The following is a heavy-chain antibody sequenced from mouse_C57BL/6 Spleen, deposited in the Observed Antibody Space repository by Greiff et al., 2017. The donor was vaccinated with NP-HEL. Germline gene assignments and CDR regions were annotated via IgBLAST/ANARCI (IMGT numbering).Heavy chain of an antibody. CDR2: IHPNSGST. V-gene: IGHV1-64*01. J-gene: IGHJ4*01. Sequence: QVQLQQPGAELVKPGASVKLSCKASGYTFTSYWMHWVKQRPGQGLAWIGMIHPNSGSTNYNEKFKSKATLTVDKSSSTAYMQLSSLTSEDSAVYYCARRGYSNYIYYAMDYWGQGTSVTVSS. D-gene: IGHD2-5*01. CDR3: ARRGYSNYIYYAMDY. CDR1: GYTFTSYW.